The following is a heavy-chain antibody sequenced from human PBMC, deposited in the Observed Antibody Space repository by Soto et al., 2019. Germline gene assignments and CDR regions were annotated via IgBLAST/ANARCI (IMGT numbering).Heavy chain of an antibody. CDR3: ARDTDIVLVPAAPNHAFDI. CDR2: ISYDGSNK. J-gene: IGHJ3*02. CDR1: GFTFSSYA. D-gene: IGHD2-2*01. V-gene: IGHV3-30-3*01. Sequence: GGSLRLSCAASGFTFSSYAMHWVRQAPGKGLEWVAVISYDGSNKYYADSVKGRFTISRDNSKNTLYLQMNSLRAEDTAVYYCARDTDIVLVPAAPNHAFDIWGQGTMVTVSS.